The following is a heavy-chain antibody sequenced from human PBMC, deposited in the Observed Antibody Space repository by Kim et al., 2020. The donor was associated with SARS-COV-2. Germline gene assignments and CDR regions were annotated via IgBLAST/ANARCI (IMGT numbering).Heavy chain of an antibody. CDR3: ARDKYYDYIWGSYRTDLFDY. D-gene: IGHD3-16*02. Sequence: RFTISRDNAKNSLYLQMNSLRAEDTAVYYCARDKYYDYIWGSYRTDLFDYWGQGTLVTVSS. J-gene: IGHJ4*02. V-gene: IGHV3-11*01.